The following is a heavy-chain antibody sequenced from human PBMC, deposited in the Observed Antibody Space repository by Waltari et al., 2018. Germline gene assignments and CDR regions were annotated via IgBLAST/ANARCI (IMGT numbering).Heavy chain of an antibody. CDR3: ARSTGGYSSSWYYFDY. J-gene: IGHJ4*02. D-gene: IGHD6-13*01. CDR2: IYYSGST. CDR1: GGPISRYY. Sequence: QVQLQESGPGLVKPSETLSLTCTVSGGPISRYYWSWIRPPPGKGLEWIGYIYYSGSTNYNPSLKSRVTISVDTSKNQFSLKLSSVTAADTAVYYCARSTGGYSSSWYYFDYWGQGTLVTVSS. V-gene: IGHV4-59*01.